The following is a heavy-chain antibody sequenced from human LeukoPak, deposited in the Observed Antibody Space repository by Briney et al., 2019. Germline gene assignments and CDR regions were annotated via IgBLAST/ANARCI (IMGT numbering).Heavy chain of an antibody. V-gene: IGHV4-59*01. CDR2: IYYSGST. D-gene: IGHD6-13*01. Sequence: SETLSLTCTVSGGSISSYYWSWIRQPPGKGLEWIGYIYYSGSTNYNPSLKSRVTISVDTSKNQFSLKLSSVTAADTAVYYCARRYSSSLFAFDIWGQGTMVTVSS. CDR3: ARRYSSSLFAFDI. J-gene: IGHJ3*02. CDR1: GGSISSYY.